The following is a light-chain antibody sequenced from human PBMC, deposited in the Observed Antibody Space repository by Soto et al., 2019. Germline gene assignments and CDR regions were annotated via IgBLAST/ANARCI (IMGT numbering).Light chain of an antibody. CDR2: GAS. CDR1: QTVSNNF. V-gene: IGKV3-20*01. J-gene: IGKJ4*01. CDR3: RQYGRSLEFA. Sequence: IVLTQSPGTLSLSPGERATLSCRASQTVSNNFLAWYQEQTGRGPRLLIYGASTRATGVPDRFSGSGSGTDFTLTISRLDPEDFAVYYCRQYGRSLEFAVGGGTKVEIK.